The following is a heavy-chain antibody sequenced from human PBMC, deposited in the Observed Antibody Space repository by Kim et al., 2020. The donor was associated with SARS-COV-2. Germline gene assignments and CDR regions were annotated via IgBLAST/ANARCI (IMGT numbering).Heavy chain of an antibody. D-gene: IGHD2-8*01. J-gene: IGHJ2*01. CDR3: AKDSRCTNGVCYIDWYFDL. Sequence: GGSLRLSCAASGFTFSSYGMHWVRQAPGKGLEWVAVISYDGSNKYYADSVKGRFTISRDNSKNTLYLQMNSLRAEDTAVYYCAKDSRCTNGVCYIDWYFDLWGRGTLVTVSS. V-gene: IGHV3-30*18. CDR2: ISYDGSNK. CDR1: GFTFSSYG.